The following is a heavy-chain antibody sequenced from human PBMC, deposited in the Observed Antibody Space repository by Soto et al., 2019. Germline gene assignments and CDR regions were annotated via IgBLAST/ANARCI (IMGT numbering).Heavy chain of an antibody. CDR2: IYYSGST. J-gene: IGHJ4*02. Sequence: SETLSLTCTVSGGSISSYYWSWIRQPPGKGLEWIGYIYYSGSTNYNPSLKSRVTISVDTSKNQFSLKLSSVTAADTAVYYCARDNGRENYYGSSGYWYYFDYWGQGTLVTVSS. V-gene: IGHV4-59*01. CDR3: ARDNGRENYYGSSGYWYYFDY. D-gene: IGHD3-22*01. CDR1: GGSISSYY.